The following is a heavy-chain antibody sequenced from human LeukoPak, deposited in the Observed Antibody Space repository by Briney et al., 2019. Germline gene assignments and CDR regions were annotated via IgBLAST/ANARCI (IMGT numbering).Heavy chain of an antibody. V-gene: IGHV1-18*01. J-gene: IGHJ5*02. CDR2: ISCYDGET. CDR1: GYTFRSHG. CDR3: AKDPSNSIGRMTWFDP. D-gene: IGHD2/OR15-2a*01. Sequence: GASVKVSCKASGYTFRSHGISWVRQAPGQGLEWMGWISCYDGETKYAQKFQGRVTMTTDTSTSTAYMEVRSLRPDDTAVYYCAKDPSNSIGRMTWFDPWGQGTLVNVSS.